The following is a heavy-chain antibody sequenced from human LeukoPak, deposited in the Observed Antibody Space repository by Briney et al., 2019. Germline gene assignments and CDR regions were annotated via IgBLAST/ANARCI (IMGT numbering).Heavy chain of an antibody. CDR3: ARGGWLRLPFYDY. J-gene: IGHJ4*02. CDR2: INPSGGST. D-gene: IGHD5-12*01. V-gene: IGHV1-46*01. Sequence: ASVKVSCKASGYTFTSYYMHWVRQAPGQGLEWMGIINPSGGSTSYAQKFQGRVTMTTDTSTSTAYMELRSLRSDDTAVYYCARGGWLRLPFYDYWGQGTLVTVSS. CDR1: GYTFTSYY.